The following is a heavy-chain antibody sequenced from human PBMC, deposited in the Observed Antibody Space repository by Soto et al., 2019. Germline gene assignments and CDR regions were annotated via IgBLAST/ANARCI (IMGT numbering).Heavy chain of an antibody. J-gene: IGHJ3*01. D-gene: IGHD3-10*01. Sequence: GGSLRLSCAASRFVFNSYEMNWVRQAPGKGLEWVSYISSSFSTNYADSVKGRFTISRDNAKNSVYLQMYGLRPDDTAVYYCARDLSPYYGEGFDVWGQGTMVTVSS. CDR2: ISSSFST. V-gene: IGHV3-48*03. CDR1: RFVFNSYE. CDR3: ARDLSPYYGEGFDV.